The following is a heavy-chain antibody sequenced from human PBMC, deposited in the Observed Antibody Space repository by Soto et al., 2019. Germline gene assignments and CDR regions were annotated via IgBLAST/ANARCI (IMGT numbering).Heavy chain of an antibody. CDR2: ISSSSSYI. D-gene: IGHD3-22*01. CDR3: ARGSWDGSGYPLYYYYGMDV. CDR1: GFTFSSYS. Sequence: GGSLRLSCAASGFTFSSYSMNWVRQAPGKGLEWVSSISSSSSYIYYADSVKGRFTISRDNAKNSLYLQMNSLRAEDTAVYYCARGSWDGSGYPLYYYYGMDVCGQGTTVTVSS. J-gene: IGHJ6*02. V-gene: IGHV3-21*01.